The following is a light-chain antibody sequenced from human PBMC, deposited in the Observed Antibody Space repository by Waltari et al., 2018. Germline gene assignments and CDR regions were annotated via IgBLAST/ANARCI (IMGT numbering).Light chain of an antibody. CDR2: GTN. Sequence: QSVLAQPPSVSGAPGQRVTISCTWRWTNFGGGVFAVPWYQHPPGAAPKLLLYGTNNRPSGVPDRFSGSKSGTSASLAITGLQVEDEADYYCQSYDSDLSAWVFGGGTKLSVL. J-gene: IGLJ3*02. CDR3: QSYDSDLSAWV. CDR1: WTNFGGGVFA. V-gene: IGLV1-40*01.